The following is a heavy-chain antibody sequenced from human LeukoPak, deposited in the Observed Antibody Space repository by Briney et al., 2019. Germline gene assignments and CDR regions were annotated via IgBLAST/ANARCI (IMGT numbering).Heavy chain of an antibody. CDR3: AKESGKFDY. J-gene: IGHJ4*02. V-gene: IGHV3-43*02. Sequence: GGSLRLSCVASGLNFDDSAMHWVRQAPGKGLEWVSLICADGGSTFSADSVKGRFSISRDNSKNSLYLQMNSLRSEDTAMYYCAKESGKFDYWGQGTLVAVSS. CDR2: ICADGGST. CDR1: GLNFDDSA.